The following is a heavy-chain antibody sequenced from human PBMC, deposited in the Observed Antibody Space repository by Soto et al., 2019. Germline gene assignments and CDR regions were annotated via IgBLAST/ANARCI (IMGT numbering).Heavy chain of an antibody. D-gene: IGHD2-2*01. Sequence: SETLSLTXTVSGGSISSGDYYWSWIRQPPGKGLEWIGYIYYSGSTYYNPSLKSRVTISVDTSKNQFSLKPSSVTAADTAVYYCAGAEGKYQLPSDYWGQGTLVTV. CDR3: AGAEGKYQLPSDY. J-gene: IGHJ4*02. CDR1: GGSISSGDYY. V-gene: IGHV4-30-4*01. CDR2: IYYSGST.